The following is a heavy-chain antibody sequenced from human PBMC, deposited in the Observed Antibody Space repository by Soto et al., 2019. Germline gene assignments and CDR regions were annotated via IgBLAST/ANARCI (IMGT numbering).Heavy chain of an antibody. CDR2: IKQDGSEK. J-gene: IGHJ4*02. Sequence: VGSLRLSCAASGFTFSSYWMSWVRQAPGKGLEWVANIKQDGSEKYYVDSVKGRFTISRDNAKNSLYLQMNSLRAEDTAVYYCARGLVGATVPYYFDYWGQGTLVTVPQ. CDR3: ARGLVGATVPYYFDY. CDR1: GFTFSSYW. D-gene: IGHD1-26*01. V-gene: IGHV3-7*04.